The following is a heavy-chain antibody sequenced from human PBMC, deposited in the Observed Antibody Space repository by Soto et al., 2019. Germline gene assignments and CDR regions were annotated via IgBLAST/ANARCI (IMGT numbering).Heavy chain of an antibody. J-gene: IGHJ5*02. D-gene: IGHD1-1*01. CDR3: ARVGDFYNLVQDSLSWLDP. CDR1: GGSISSYY. CDR2: IYYSGST. V-gene: IGHV4-59*01. Sequence: PSETLSLTCTVSGGSISSYYWSWIRQPPGKGLEWIGYIYYSGSTNYNPSLKSRVTISVDTSKNQFSLKLSSVAAADTAVYYCARVGDFYNLVQDSLSWLDPWGQGTLVTVSS.